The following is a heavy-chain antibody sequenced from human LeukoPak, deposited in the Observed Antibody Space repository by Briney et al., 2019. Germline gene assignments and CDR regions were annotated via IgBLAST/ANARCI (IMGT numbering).Heavy chain of an antibody. CDR1: GFTFSSYA. Sequence: GGSLRSSCSASGFTFSSYAMHWVRQAPGKGLEYVSAISSNGGSTYYADSVKGRFTISRDNSKNTLYLQMSSLRAEDTAVYYCVKVRGFTMIVVYFDYWGQGTLVTISS. CDR3: VKVRGFTMIVVYFDY. J-gene: IGHJ4*02. D-gene: IGHD3-22*01. CDR2: ISSNGGST. V-gene: IGHV3-64D*06.